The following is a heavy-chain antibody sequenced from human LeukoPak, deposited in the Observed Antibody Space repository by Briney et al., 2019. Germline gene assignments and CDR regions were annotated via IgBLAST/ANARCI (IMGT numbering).Heavy chain of an antibody. D-gene: IGHD3-3*01. V-gene: IGHV3-30*03. J-gene: IGHJ3*02. Sequence: GGSLRLSCAASGFTFSSYGMNWVRQAPGKGLEWVAVISYDGSNKYYADSVKGRFTISRDNSKNTLYLQMNSLRAEDTAVYYCARDRTIFGVVRAFDIWGQGTMVTVSS. CDR3: ARDRTIFGVVRAFDI. CDR1: GFTFSSYG. CDR2: ISYDGSNK.